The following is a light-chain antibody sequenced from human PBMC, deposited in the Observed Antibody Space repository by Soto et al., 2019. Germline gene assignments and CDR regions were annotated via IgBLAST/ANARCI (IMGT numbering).Light chain of an antibody. CDR2: EVS. CDR3: SSYTSSSSYV. J-gene: IGLJ1*01. Sequence: QSALTPPASVSGSPGQSITISCTGTTSDIGGYKYVSWYQHHPGKAPKLMIYEVSYRPSGVSNRFSGSKSGNTASLTISGLQAEDEADYYCSSYTSSSSYVFGTGTKLTVL. V-gene: IGLV2-14*01. CDR1: TSDIGGYKY.